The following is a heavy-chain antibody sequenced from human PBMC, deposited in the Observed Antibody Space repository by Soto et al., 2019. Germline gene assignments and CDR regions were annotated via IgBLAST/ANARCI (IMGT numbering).Heavy chain of an antibody. CDR1: GYTFTVYY. CDR3: ARARMVRGVITPIDAFDI. J-gene: IGHJ3*02. V-gene: IGHV1-2*02. D-gene: IGHD3-10*01. CDR2: INPKSGGT. Sequence: ASVKVSCKASGYTFTVYYMHWVRQAPGQGLEWMGWINPKSGGTMYPQKFQGRVAMTRDTSASTAYMALTRLRSDDTAVYYCARARMVRGVITPIDAFDIWGEGRMVTVS.